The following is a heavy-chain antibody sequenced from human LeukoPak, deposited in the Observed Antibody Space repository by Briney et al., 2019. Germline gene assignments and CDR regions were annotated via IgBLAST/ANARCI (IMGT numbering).Heavy chain of an antibody. J-gene: IGHJ2*01. CDR3: AKRAGQQLTYWYIDL. CDR1: GFTFSSYE. D-gene: IGHD6-13*01. CDR2: ISSSGGTI. V-gene: IGHV3-48*03. Sequence: GGSLRLSCAASGFTFSSYEMNWVRQAPGKGLEWVSYISSSGGTIYYADSVKGRFTISRDNSKNMLYLQMDSLRADDTAIYYCAKRAGQQLTYWYIDLWGRGTLVSVSS.